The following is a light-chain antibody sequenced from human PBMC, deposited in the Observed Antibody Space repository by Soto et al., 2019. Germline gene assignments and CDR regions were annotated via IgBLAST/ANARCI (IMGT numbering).Light chain of an antibody. J-gene: IGKJ1*01. CDR2: KTS. CDR1: QSISSW. V-gene: IGKV1-5*03. CDR3: QYYNNYCWT. Sequence: DIQLTQSPSTLSASVGDRVTITCRASQSISSWLAWYQQKPGKAPKFLIYKTSNLESGVPSRFSGSGSGTEFTLTISSLQPDDFAPYYCQYYNNYCWTFGQGTKAEIK.